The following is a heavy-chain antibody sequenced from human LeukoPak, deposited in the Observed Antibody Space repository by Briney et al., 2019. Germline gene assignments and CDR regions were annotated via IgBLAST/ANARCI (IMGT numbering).Heavy chain of an antibody. Sequence: GGSLRLSCEASGFTFSSYWKTWVRQAPGKGLEQVANIKQDGSEKNYVDSVKRGFNISRDNAKKSHHLQQNSLGAEDTAVYYCANRIRGYWGQGTLVTVSS. CDR2: IKQDGSEK. V-gene: IGHV3-7*01. J-gene: IGHJ4*02. D-gene: IGHD1-14*01. CDR1: GFTFSSYW. CDR3: ANRIRGY.